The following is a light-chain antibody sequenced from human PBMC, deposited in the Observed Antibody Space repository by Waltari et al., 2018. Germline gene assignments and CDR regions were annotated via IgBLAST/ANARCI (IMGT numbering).Light chain of an antibody. CDR2: YVT. CDR3: CSYAGTYTPL. Sequence: QSALTQPRSVSVSPGQSVAIASTRTRSDFGGYDYVYWYPQYPGPAPKLIIYYVTKRPSGVPDRFSGSKSGNTASLTISGLQAEDEADYYCCSYAGTYTPLFGGGTKLTVL. V-gene: IGLV2-11*01. CDR1: RSDFGGYDY. J-gene: IGLJ2*01.